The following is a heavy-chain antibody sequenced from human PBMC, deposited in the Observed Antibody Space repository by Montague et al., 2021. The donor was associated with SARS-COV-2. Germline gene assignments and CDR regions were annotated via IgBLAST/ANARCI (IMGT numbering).Heavy chain of an antibody. V-gene: IGHV3-30-3*01. Sequence: SLRLSCAASGFTFSRYAMHWVRQAPGKGLEWVAVISYDGSNKHNADSVKGRFTISRDKSKNTLYVQMNSLRAEDTAVYYCARGRGTYSLDYWGQGTLVTVSS. CDR2: ISYDGSNK. CDR1: GFTFSRYA. J-gene: IGHJ4*02. CDR3: ARGRGTYSLDY. D-gene: IGHD1-26*01.